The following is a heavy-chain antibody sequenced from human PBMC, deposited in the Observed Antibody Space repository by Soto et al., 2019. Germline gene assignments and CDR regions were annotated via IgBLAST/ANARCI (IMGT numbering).Heavy chain of an antibody. D-gene: IGHD2-8*01. CDR2: ISAGFGST. Sequence: GGSLKLSCVASGFSFSSYAMSWVRQVPGKGLEWVSTISAGFGSTYYADSVQGRFTVSRDNSNNTLYLQMNSLRAEDTAVYYCARAKMVVSSGGMETWGERAPVTVPS. J-gene: IGHJ4*03. V-gene: IGHV3-23*01. CDR1: GFSFSSYA. CDR3: ARAKMVVSSGGMET.